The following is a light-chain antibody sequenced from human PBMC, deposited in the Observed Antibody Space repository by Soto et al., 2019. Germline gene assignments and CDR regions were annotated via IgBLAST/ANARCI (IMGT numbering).Light chain of an antibody. V-gene: IGLV1-51*01. CDR2: DND. Sequence: QSVLTQPPSVSAAPGQTVTISCSGGSSNIGNNYVSWYQQLPGTAPKLLIYDNDKRPSGIPDRFSGSKSGTSATLGITGLQTGDEADYYCGTWDNSLGDGHVVFGGGTKVTVL. CDR1: SSNIGNNY. CDR3: GTWDNSLGDGHVV. J-gene: IGLJ2*01.